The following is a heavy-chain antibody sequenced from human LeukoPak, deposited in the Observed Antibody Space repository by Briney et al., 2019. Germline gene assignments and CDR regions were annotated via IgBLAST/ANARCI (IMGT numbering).Heavy chain of an antibody. V-gene: IGHV3-30*04. D-gene: IGHD2-15*01. J-gene: IGHJ3*02. CDR3: ARDGSGFDI. Sequence: PGGSLRLSCAASGFTFSSYAMHWVGQAPGKGLEWVAVISYDGSNKYYADSVKGRFTISRDNSKNTLYLQMNSLRAEDTAVYYCARDGSGFDIWGQGTMVTVSS. CDR2: ISYDGSNK. CDR1: GFTFSSYA.